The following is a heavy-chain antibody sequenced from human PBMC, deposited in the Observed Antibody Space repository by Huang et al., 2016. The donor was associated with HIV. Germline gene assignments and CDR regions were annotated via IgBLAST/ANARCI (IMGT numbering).Heavy chain of an antibody. CDR2: ISIDGSNK. CDR1: GFAFSSYA. J-gene: IGHJ4*02. V-gene: IGHV3-30-3*01. CDR3: ARTGSYYYGSGSYHFGDH. D-gene: IGHD3-10*01. Sequence: QVHLVESGGGVVQPGRSLRLSCAASGFAFSSYAMHWVRQAPGKGLEWLAVISIDGSNKNYANSVKGRFTISRDNSKGTVYLQMNGLRPDDTAVYSCARTGSYYYGSGSYHFGDHWGQGTLVTVSS.